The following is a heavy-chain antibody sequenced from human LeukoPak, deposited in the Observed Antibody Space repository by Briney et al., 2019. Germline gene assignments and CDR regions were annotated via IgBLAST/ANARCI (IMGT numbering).Heavy chain of an antibody. J-gene: IGHJ4*02. CDR3: AVVAATPGVTAC. CDR2: IHSGGGT. V-gene: IGHV3-66*01. D-gene: IGHD2-15*01. CDR1: GFTVSSNY. Sequence: GGSLRLSCAASGFTVSSNYMSWVRQAPGKGLEWVSVIHSGGGTYYADSVKGRFTISVDNFKNPLYLQMNSLRAEDTAVYFCAVVAATPGVTACWGQGTLVTVSS.